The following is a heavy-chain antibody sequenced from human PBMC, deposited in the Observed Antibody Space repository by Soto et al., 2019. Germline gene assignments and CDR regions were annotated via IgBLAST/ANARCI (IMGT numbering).Heavy chain of an antibody. V-gene: IGHV3-23*01. CDR2: ISGGGDST. CDR1: GFTFSSYA. Sequence: EVQLLESGGGLVQPGGSLRLSCAASGFTFSSYAMSWVRQAPGKGLEWVSVISGGGDSTYYADSVRGRFTTSRDNSKNTLYLQMNSLRAEDTDVYYCAKDRDGAAAGPTKFYGMDVWGQGTTVTVSS. D-gene: IGHD6-13*01. J-gene: IGHJ6*02. CDR3: AKDRDGAAAGPTKFYGMDV.